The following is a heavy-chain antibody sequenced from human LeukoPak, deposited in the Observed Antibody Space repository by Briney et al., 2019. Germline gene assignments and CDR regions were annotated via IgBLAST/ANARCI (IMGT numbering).Heavy chain of an antibody. CDR3: ARALIGDYDKLDY. J-gene: IGHJ4*02. D-gene: IGHD4-17*01. CDR1: GFTFSSYS. V-gene: IGHV3-48*01. Sequence: GGSLRLSCAASGFTFSSYSMNWVRQAPGKGLEWVSYISGSSSTLYYADSVKGRFTISRDNAKNSLYLQMNSLRAEDTAVYHCARALIGDYDKLDYWGQGTLVTVSS. CDR2: ISGSSSTL.